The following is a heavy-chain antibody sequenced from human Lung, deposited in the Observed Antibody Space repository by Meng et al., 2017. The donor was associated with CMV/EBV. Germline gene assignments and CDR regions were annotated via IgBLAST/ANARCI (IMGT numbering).Heavy chain of an antibody. CDR3: TKSCGGDCYAQYYYYGMDG. CDR1: GYSFASYW. J-gene: IGHJ6*02. V-gene: IGHV5-51*01. Sequence: GGSLRLXCQGSGYSFASYWIGWVRQMPGKGLEWMGIIYPGDSDTRYSPSFEGQVTISADKSISTAYLQWSSLKASDTAMYYCTKSCGGDCYAQYYYYGMDGXGQGXTVTVSS. D-gene: IGHD2-21*01. CDR2: IYPGDSDT.